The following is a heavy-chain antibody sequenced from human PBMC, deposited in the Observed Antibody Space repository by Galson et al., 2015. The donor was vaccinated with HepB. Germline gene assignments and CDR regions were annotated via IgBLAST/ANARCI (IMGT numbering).Heavy chain of an antibody. CDR2: IYGSGST. Sequence: LSLTCTVSGGSIHIGRYYWSWIRQPAGKGLEWIGRIYGSGSTYYNPSLKSRVTISGDTSKNQLSLKLNSVTAADTAVYYCARHESESKTYAADNWGQGTLVTVSS. D-gene: IGHD2-2*01. CDR3: ARHESESKTYAADN. CDR1: GGSIHIGRYY. V-gene: IGHV4-61*02. J-gene: IGHJ4*02.